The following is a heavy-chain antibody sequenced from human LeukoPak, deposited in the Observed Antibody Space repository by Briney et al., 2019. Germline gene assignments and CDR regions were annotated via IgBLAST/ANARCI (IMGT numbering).Heavy chain of an antibody. CDR3: ARGVAGYGPYDY. CDR1: GGSISSYY. D-gene: IGHD5-12*01. Sequence: PSETLSLTCTVSGGSISSYYWSWIRQPPGKGLEWIGYINYSGTTNYNPSLKSRVTISVDTSKNQFSLKLSSVTAADTAVYYCARGVAGYGPYDYWGQGTLVTVSS. J-gene: IGHJ4*02. V-gene: IGHV4-59*01. CDR2: INYSGTT.